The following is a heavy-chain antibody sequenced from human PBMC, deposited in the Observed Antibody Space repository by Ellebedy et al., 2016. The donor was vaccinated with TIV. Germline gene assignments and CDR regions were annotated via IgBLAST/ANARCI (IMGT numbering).Heavy chain of an antibody. Sequence: ASVKVSCKASGYTFTDYFIHFVRQAPGQGLEWLGWINPNSGGTTYAQRFQGRVTLTRDTSISTAYMELSRLKSDDTALYYCARVRPLSGSWGFWGQGTLVTVSS. D-gene: IGHD1-26*01. V-gene: IGHV1-2*02. J-gene: IGHJ4*02. CDR2: INPNSGGT. CDR3: ARVRPLSGSWGF. CDR1: GYTFTDYF.